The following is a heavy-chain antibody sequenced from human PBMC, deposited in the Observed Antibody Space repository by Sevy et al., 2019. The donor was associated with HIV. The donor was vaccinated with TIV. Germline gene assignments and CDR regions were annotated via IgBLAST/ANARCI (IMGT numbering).Heavy chain of an antibody. D-gene: IGHD5-12*01. CDR1: GFTFSDYY. V-gene: IGHV3-11*06. Sequence: GGSLRLSCAASGFTFSDYYMSWIRQAPGKGVEWVSYISSSSSYTNYADSVKGRFTISRDNAKNSLYLQMNSLRAEDTAVYYCARDHLKRGIVATSYFDYWGQGTLVTVSS. CDR3: ARDHLKRGIVATSYFDY. CDR2: ISSSSSYT. J-gene: IGHJ4*02.